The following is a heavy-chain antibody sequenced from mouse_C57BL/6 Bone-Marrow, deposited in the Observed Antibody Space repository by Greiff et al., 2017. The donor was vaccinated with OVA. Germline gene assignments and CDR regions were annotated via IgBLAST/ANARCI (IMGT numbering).Heavy chain of an antibody. CDR1: GFNIKNTY. J-gene: IGHJ4*01. Sequence: EVQGVESVAELVRPGASVKLSCTASGFNIKNTYMHWVQQRPEQGLEWIGRIDPANGNTKYAPKFQGKATITADTSSNTAYLQLSSLTAEDTAIFYCARDGSKDYYAMDYWGQGTSVTVSS. V-gene: IGHV14-3*01. CDR2: IDPANGNT. D-gene: IGHD1-1*01. CDR3: ARDGSKDYYAMDY.